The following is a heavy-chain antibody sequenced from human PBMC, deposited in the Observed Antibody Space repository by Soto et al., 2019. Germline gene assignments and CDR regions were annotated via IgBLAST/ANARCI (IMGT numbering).Heavy chain of an antibody. CDR2: ISYDATNI. V-gene: IGHV3-30-3*01. CDR1: GFTFSSYA. Sequence: QVQLVESGGGVVQPGRSLRLSCAASGFTFSSYAMHWVRQAPGKGLEWVAVISYDATNIYYADSMKGRFTTSRDNSKNTLYLQMNSLRPEDTAVYYCARGVVVGSSTDYWGQGTLVTVSS. D-gene: IGHD2-15*01. CDR3: ARGVVVGSSTDY. J-gene: IGHJ4*02.